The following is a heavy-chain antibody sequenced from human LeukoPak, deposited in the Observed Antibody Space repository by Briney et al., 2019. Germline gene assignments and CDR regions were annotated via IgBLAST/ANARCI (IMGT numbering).Heavy chain of an antibody. CDR3: ARGLEDIFGVVILDY. J-gene: IGHJ4*02. CDR2: IYYSGST. D-gene: IGHD3-3*02. CDR1: GGSISSYY. Sequence: SETLSLTCTVSGGSISSYYWSWIRQPPGKGLEWIGYIYYSGSTYYNPSLKSRVTISVDTSKNQFSLKLSSVTAADTAVYYCARGLEDIFGVVILDYWGQGTLVTVSS. V-gene: IGHV4-59*08.